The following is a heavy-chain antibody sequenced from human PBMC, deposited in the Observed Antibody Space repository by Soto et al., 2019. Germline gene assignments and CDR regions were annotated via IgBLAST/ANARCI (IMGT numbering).Heavy chain of an antibody. V-gene: IGHV1-8*01. J-gene: IGHJ4*02. CDR1: GYTFSNYD. CDR3: AKVSRKGSAIDFDC. D-gene: IGHD3-10*01. CDR2: VNPNNGDT. Sequence: QVQLVQSGAELKKPGASVKVSCKASGYTFSNYDMNWVRQATGQGPEWIGWVNPNNGDTGYAQKIDARVTLTTDISTTTDYMELTSLRSEDTAIYYCAKVSRKGSAIDFDCWGQGTLITVSS.